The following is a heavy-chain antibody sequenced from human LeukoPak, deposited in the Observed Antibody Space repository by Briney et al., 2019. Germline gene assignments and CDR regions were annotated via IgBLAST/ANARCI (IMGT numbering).Heavy chain of an antibody. Sequence: PSETLSLTCTVSGGSISSYYWSWIRQPPGKGLEWIGYIYYSGSTNYNPSLKSRVTISVDTSKNQFSLKLSSVTAADTAVYYCARGTQWRPFDYWGQGTLVTVSS. CDR2: IYYSGST. CDR3: ARGTQWRPFDY. J-gene: IGHJ4*02. D-gene: IGHD6-19*01. V-gene: IGHV4-59*12. CDR1: GGSISSYY.